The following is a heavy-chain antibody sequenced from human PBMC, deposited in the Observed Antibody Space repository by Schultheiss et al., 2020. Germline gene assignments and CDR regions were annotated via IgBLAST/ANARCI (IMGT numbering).Heavy chain of an antibody. CDR3: ARVRPGWEQLLRYYYYYMDV. Sequence: SETLSLTCTVSGGSISSGGYYWSWIRQHPGKGLEWIGYIYYSGSTYYNPSLKSRVTISVDTSKNQFSLKLSSVTAADTAVYYCARVRPGWEQLLRYYYYYMDVWGTGTTVTVAS. CDR1: GGSISSGGYY. J-gene: IGHJ6*03. CDR2: IYYSGST. V-gene: IGHV4-31*03. D-gene: IGHD6-6*01.